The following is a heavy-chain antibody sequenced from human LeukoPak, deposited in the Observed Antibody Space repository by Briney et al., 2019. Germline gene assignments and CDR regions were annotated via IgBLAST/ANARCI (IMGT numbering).Heavy chain of an antibody. V-gene: IGHV3-23*01. CDR2: ISGSGGIT. Sequence: GGSLRLSCAAAGFTFTSYGISWVRQAPGKGLEWVSAISGSGGITHYADSVKGRFTISRDNSKNTLYLQMNSLRAEDTAVYYCAKDLSVPYYFDHWGQGTLVTVST. J-gene: IGHJ4*02. CDR1: GFTFTSYG. CDR3: AKDLSVPYYFDH. D-gene: IGHD2/OR15-2a*01.